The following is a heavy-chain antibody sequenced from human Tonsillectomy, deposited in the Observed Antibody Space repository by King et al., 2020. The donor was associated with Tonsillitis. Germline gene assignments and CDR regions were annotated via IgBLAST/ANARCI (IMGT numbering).Heavy chain of an antibody. D-gene: IGHD6-6*01. CDR1: GFTFSNYA. CDR3: AGAGGGGSSSGADY. J-gene: IGHJ4*02. V-gene: IGHV3-33*01. CDR2: IWYDGSNK. Sequence: VQLVESGGGVVQPGRSLRLSCAASGFTFSNYAMHWVRQAPGKGLEWVAVIWYDGSNKYYADSVKGRFTISRDNSKNTLYLQMNSLRAEDTAVYYCAGAGGGGSSSGADYWGQGTLVTVSS.